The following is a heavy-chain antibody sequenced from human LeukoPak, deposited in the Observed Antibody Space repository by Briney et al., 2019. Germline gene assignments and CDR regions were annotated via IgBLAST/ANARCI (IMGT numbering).Heavy chain of an antibody. CDR1: GDSITSSY. CDR3: ARGMTMHRNEDFEY. V-gene: IGHV4-59*01. CDR2: FSYRGGA. Sequence: SETLSLTCTVSGDSITSSYWNWIRQPPGKGLEWIGNFSYRGGANYSPSLKSRVTISVDTSKNQFYLKMTSVTAADTAVYYCARGMTMHRNEDFEYWGQGTRVTVSS. J-gene: IGHJ4*02.